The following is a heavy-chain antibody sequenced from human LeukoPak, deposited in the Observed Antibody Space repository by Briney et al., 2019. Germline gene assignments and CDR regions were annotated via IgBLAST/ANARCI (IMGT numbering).Heavy chain of an antibody. CDR2: IIPILGIA. CDR1: GVTFSSYA. J-gene: IGHJ4*02. D-gene: IGHD5-12*01. V-gene: IGHV1-69*04. Sequence: SVKVSCKASGVTFSSYAISWVRQAPGQGLEWMGRIIPILGIANYAQKFQGRVTITADKSTSTAYMELSSLRSEDTAVYYCARPDSGHERHYFDYWGQGTLVTVSS. CDR3: ARPDSGHERHYFDY.